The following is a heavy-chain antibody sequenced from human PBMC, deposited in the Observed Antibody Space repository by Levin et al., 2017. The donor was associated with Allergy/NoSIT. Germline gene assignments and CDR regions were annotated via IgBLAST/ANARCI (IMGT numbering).Heavy chain of an antibody. CDR3: ARQYCSGSNCYTDTFDL. J-gene: IGHJ3*01. D-gene: IGHD2-2*02. CDR2: IKQDESAR. Sequence: GGSLRLSCAASGFTFSSYWMTWDRQAPGKGLEWVANIKQDESARYYVDSVKGRFTISRDNAKNSLYLQMNSLRADDTALYYCARQYCSGSNCYTDTFDLWGQGTMVTVSS. V-gene: IGHV3-7*01. CDR1: GFTFSSYW.